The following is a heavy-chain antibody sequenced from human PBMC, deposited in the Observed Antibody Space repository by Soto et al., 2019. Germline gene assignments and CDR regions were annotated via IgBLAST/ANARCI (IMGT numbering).Heavy chain of an antibody. J-gene: IGHJ4*02. CDR1: GGSVSSGSYY. CDR2: IYYSGST. D-gene: IGHD6-13*01. V-gene: IGHV4-61*01. Sequence: SETLSLTCTVSGGSVSSGSYYWSWIRQPPGKGLEWLGYIYYSGSTNYNPSLKSRVTISVDTSKNQFSLKLSSVTAADTAVYYCARVMGAAGTLDYWGQGTLVTVSS. CDR3: ARVMGAAGTLDY.